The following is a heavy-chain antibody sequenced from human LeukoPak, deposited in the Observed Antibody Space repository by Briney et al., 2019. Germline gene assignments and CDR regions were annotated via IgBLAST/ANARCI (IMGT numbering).Heavy chain of an antibody. CDR3: AREYSSGWYGEIFDY. J-gene: IGHJ4*02. V-gene: IGHV6-1*01. D-gene: IGHD6-19*01. Sequence: SQTLSLTCAISGDSVSSNSAAWNWIRQSPSRGLEWLGRTYYRSKWFNDYAVSVKSRIIINPDTSKNQFSLQLNSVTPEDTAIYYCAREYSSGWYGEIFDYWGQGTLVTVSS. CDR2: TYYRSKWFN. CDR1: GDSVSSNSAA.